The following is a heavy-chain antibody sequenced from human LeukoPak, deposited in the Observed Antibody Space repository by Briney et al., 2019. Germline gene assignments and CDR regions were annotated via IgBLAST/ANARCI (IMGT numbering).Heavy chain of an antibody. D-gene: IGHD6-19*01. CDR3: ARLNSSGWYIWFDP. V-gene: IGHV4-59*01. J-gene: IGHJ5*02. CDR2: IYYSGSI. CDR1: GGSISSYY. Sequence: PSETLSLTCTVSGGSISSYYWSWIRQPPGKGLEWIGYIYYSGSINYNPSLKSRVTISVDTSKNQFSLKLSSVTAADTAVYYCARLNSSGWYIWFDPWGQGTLVTVSS.